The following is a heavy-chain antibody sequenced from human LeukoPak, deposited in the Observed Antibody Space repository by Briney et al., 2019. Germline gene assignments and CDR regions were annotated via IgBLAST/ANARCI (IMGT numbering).Heavy chain of an antibody. D-gene: IGHD1-26*01. Sequence: SETLSLTCAVYGGSFSGYYWSWIRQPPGKGLEWIGYVSYSGNTHYNPSVKSRVTMSLDTSKNQFSLRLSSVTAADTAVYYCARRIMGATLGFDCWGQGTLVTVSS. CDR2: VSYSGNT. V-gene: IGHV4-59*01. CDR1: GGSFSGYY. J-gene: IGHJ4*02. CDR3: ARRIMGATLGFDC.